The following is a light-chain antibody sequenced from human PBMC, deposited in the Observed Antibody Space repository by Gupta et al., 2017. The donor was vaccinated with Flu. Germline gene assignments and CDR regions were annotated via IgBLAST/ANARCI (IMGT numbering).Light chain of an antibody. CDR1: QSVFYSSNNKNY. V-gene: IGKV4-1*01. J-gene: IGKJ1*01. CDR3: QQYVTTPWT. Sequence: NCRFSQSVFYSSNNKNYLAWYQQKPGQPPTLLISWASTRESGVPDRFSGSGSGTDFTLTISSLQTGDVAVYYCQQYVTTPWTFGQGTKVEIK. CDR2: WAS.